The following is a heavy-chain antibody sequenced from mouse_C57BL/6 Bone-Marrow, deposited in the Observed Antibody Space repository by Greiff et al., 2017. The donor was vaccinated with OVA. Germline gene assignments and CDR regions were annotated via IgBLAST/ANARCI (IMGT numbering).Heavy chain of an antibody. Sequence: QVQLQQPGAELVKPGASVKLSCKASGYTFTSYWMQWVKQRPGQGLEWIGEIDPSDSYTNYNQKFKGKATLTVDTSSSTAYMQLSSLTSEDSAVYYCARSTMVTTGGFAYWGQGTLVTVSA. CDR1: GYTFTSYW. CDR2: IDPSDSYT. J-gene: IGHJ3*01. CDR3: ARSTMVTTGGFAY. D-gene: IGHD2-2*01. V-gene: IGHV1-50*01.